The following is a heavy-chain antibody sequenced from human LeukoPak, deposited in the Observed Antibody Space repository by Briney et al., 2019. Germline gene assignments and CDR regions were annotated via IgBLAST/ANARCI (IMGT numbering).Heavy chain of an antibody. D-gene: IGHD2-15*01. CDR2: ISAYNGNT. V-gene: IGHV1-18*01. CDR3: ARDLWCSGGSCYPQRYYYGMDV. J-gene: IGHJ6*02. CDR1: GYTFTSYG. Sequence: ASVKVSCKASGYTFTSYGISWVRQAPGQGLEWMGWISAYNGNTNYAQKLQGRVIMTTDTSTSTAYMELRSLRSDDTAVYYCARDLWCSGGSCYPQRYYYGMDVWGQGTTVTVSS.